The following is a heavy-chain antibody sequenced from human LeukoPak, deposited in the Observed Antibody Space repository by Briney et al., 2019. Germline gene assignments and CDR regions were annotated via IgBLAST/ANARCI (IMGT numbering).Heavy chain of an antibody. J-gene: IGHJ4*02. V-gene: IGHV4-59*08. CDR3: ASKVAYCSGGSCYGYFDY. Sequence: SETLSLTCTVSGGSISSYYWSWIRQPPGKGLEWIGYIYYSGSTNYNPSLKSRVTISVDTSKNQFSLKLSSATAADTAMYYCASKVAYCSGGSCYGYFDYWGQGTLVTVSS. CDR1: GGSISSYY. D-gene: IGHD2-15*01. CDR2: IYYSGST.